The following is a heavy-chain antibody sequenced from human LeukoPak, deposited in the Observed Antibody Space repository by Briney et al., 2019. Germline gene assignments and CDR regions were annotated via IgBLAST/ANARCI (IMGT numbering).Heavy chain of an antibody. CDR3: TRPGGSGWYYFDY. CDR2: IYYSGST. V-gene: IGHV4-30-4*01. J-gene: IGHJ4*02. D-gene: IGHD6-19*01. CDR1: GGSISSSDYY. Sequence: SQTLSLTCTVSGGSISSSDYYWSWIRQPPGKGLEWIGYIYYSGSTYYNPSLKSRVTISVDTSKNQFSLKLSSVTAADTAVYYCTRPGGSGWYYFDYWGQGTLVTVSS.